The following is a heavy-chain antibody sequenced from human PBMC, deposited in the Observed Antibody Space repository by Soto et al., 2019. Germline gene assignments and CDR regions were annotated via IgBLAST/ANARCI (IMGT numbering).Heavy chain of an antibody. CDR1: GGSVSFDSYY. J-gene: IGHJ4*02. Sequence: PSETLSLTCAVSGGSVSFDSYYWAWIRQPPGKGLEWIATIHYRGSTYYATSLKSRVTISIDTSKNQFSLMLASVTATDTAFYYCARLATTVSTPNYWGQGTLVTVSS. V-gene: IGHV4-39*01. CDR3: ARLATTVSTPNY. CDR2: IHYRGST. D-gene: IGHD4-17*01.